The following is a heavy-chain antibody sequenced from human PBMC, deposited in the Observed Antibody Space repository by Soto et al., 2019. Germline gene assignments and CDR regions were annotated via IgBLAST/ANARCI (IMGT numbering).Heavy chain of an antibody. V-gene: IGHV4-31*02. J-gene: IGHJ6*02. Sequence: SETLSLTXTVSGGSISSGGYYWSWIRQHPGKGLEWIGYIYYSGSTYYNPSLKSRVTISVDTSKNQFSLKLSSVTAADTAVYYCARDREFWNCKQGYYGMDVWGQGTTVTVSS. CDR2: IYYSGST. D-gene: IGHD1-7*01. CDR1: GGSISSGGYY. CDR3: ARDREFWNCKQGYYGMDV.